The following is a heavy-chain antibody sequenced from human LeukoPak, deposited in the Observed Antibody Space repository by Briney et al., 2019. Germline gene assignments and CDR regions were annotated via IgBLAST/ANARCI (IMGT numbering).Heavy chain of an antibody. D-gene: IGHD5-24*01. Sequence: GGSLRLSCAVSGFNFDDYAMHWVRQAPGRGLEWVSGINWKTGNGIYADSVKGRFTISRDNAKNSLYLQMSSLRAEDTALYYCTRRAARWQFDLWGRGTLLTVPS. CDR2: INWKTGNG. CDR3: TRRAARWQFDL. CDR1: GFNFDDYA. J-gene: IGHJ2*01. V-gene: IGHV3-9*01.